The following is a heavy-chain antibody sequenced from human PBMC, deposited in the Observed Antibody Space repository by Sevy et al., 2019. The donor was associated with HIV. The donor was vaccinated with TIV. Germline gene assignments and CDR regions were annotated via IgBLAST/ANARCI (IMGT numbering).Heavy chain of an antibody. CDR3: ARAYSNYYYAMDV. V-gene: IGHV4-59*01. J-gene: IGHJ6*02. CDR1: GDSISGYY. Sequence: SETLSLTCTVSGDSISGYYWSWIRQPPGKGLEWIGYIYYSGRTDYNPSLKSRVNISQDTSKNQFSLKLTSVTAADTAVYFCARAYSNYYYAMDVWGQGTTVTVSS. CDR2: IYYSGRT. D-gene: IGHD4-4*01.